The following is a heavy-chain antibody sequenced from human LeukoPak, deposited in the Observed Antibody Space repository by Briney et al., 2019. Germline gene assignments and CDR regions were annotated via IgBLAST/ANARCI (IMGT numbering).Heavy chain of an antibody. CDR2: ISSSSSCI. CDR1: GFTFSSYS. CDR3: ARGLGAAANNWFDP. V-gene: IGHV3-21*01. J-gene: IGHJ5*02. Sequence: GGSLRLSCAASGFTFSSYSMNWVRQAPGKGLEWVSSISSSSSCIYYADSVKGRFTISRDNAKNSLYLQMNSLRAEDTAVYYCARGLGAAANNWFDPWGQGTLVTVSS. D-gene: IGHD6-13*01.